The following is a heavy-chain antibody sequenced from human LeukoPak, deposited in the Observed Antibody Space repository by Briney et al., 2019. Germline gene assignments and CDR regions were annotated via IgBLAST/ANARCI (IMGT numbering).Heavy chain of an antibody. CDR3: ARGVVVVPVAIEQPGGGSDY. D-gene: IGHD2-2*02. V-gene: IGHV1-2*02. Sequence: ASVNVSFKASGYTFTGYYMHWVREAPGQGLEWVGWINPNSDGTNYAQKVQGRVTMTRDTSISTAYMELRRLRSDGSAVYYCARGVVVVPVAIEQPGGGSDYWGQGTLVTVSS. CDR1: GYTFTGYY. CDR2: INPNSDGT. J-gene: IGHJ4*02.